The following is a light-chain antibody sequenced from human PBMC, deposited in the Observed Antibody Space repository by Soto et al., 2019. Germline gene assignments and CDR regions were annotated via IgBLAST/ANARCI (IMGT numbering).Light chain of an antibody. V-gene: IGKV1-5*03. Sequence: DIQMTQSPSTLSASVGDRVTLICRASQSIGYWLAWYQQKPGKAPKVLIHKASSLGSGVPSRFSGSGSGTQFTLTISSLQTDDFATYYFQQYNSYFYTFEQRTKLEI. J-gene: IGKJ2*01. CDR3: QQYNSYFYT. CDR1: QSIGYW. CDR2: KAS.